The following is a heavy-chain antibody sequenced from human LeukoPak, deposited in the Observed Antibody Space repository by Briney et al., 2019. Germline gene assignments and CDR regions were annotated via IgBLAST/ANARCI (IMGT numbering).Heavy chain of an antibody. CDR2: IIPIFGTA. J-gene: IGHJ3*02. CDR1: GGTFSSYA. Sequence: ASVKVSCKASGGTFSSYAISWVRQAPGQGLEWMGGIIPIFGTANYAQKFQGRVTITADKSTSTAYMELSNLRSEDTAVYYCARVWRYYDSSGYWTDAFDIWGQGTMVTVSS. D-gene: IGHD3-22*01. CDR3: ARVWRYYDSSGYWTDAFDI. V-gene: IGHV1-69*06.